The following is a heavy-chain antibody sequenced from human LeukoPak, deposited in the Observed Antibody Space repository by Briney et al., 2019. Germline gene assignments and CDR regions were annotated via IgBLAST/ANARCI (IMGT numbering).Heavy chain of an antibody. J-gene: IGHJ5*02. V-gene: IGHV1-69*13. D-gene: IGHD5-12*01. Sequence: GASVRVSCKASGGTFSSYAISWVRQAPGQGLEWMGGIIPIFGTANYAQKFQGRVTITADESTSTAYMELSSLRSEDTAVYYCARDPFPSGYEGPSYNWFDPWGQGTLVTVSS. CDR2: IIPIFGTA. CDR1: GGTFSSYA. CDR3: ARDPFPSGYEGPSYNWFDP.